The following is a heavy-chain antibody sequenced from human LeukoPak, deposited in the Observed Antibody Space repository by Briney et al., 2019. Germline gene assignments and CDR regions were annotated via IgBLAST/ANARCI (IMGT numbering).Heavy chain of an antibody. CDR1: GGSITSSNYY. Sequence: PSETLSLTCTVSGGSITSSNYYWVWIRQPRGKGLEWIGSFYYSGSTNYNPSLKSRVTISVDTSKNQFSLKLSSVTAADTAVYYCVYYYGSGSVEYWGQGTLVTVSS. V-gene: IGHV4-39*01. D-gene: IGHD3-10*01. CDR2: FYYSGST. CDR3: VYYYGSGSVEY. J-gene: IGHJ4*02.